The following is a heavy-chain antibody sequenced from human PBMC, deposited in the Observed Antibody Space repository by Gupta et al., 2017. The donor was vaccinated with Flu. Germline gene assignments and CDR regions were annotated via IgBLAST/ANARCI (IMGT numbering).Heavy chain of an antibody. CDR1: GYTLTKLP. Sequence: QVQLIQSGAEVKKPGASVRVSCKVSGYTLTKLPMHWVRQAPGKGLEWMGGFDPEDGETLYAQDFEGRVSITEDTSTDTAYMEMSGLRAEDTAVYFCATDRSVWGSYRPYWHFDLWGRGTLVTVSS. CDR2: FDPEDGET. J-gene: IGHJ2*01. D-gene: IGHD3-16*02. V-gene: IGHV1-24*01. CDR3: ATDRSVWGSYRPYWHFDL.